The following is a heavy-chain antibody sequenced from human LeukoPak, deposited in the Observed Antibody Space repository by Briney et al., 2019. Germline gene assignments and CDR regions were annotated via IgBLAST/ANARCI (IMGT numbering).Heavy chain of an antibody. Sequence: GGSLRLSCAASGFTFSSYAMSWVRQAPGKGLEWVSAISGSGGSTYYADSVKGRFTISRDNSKNTLYLQMNSLRAEDTAVYYCAKKVGDFWSGYYVDFAYWGQGTLVTVSS. CDR3: AKKVGDFWSGYYVDFAY. CDR2: ISGSGGST. CDR1: GFTFSSYA. D-gene: IGHD3-3*01. V-gene: IGHV3-23*01. J-gene: IGHJ4*02.